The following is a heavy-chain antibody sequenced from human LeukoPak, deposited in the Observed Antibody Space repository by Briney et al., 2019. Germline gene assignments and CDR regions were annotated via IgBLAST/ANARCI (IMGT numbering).Heavy chain of an antibody. CDR2: IGGLGGST. CDR3: ARDPGVVAFHYFDY. V-gene: IGHV3-23*01. D-gene: IGHD3-3*01. J-gene: IGHJ4*02. CDR1: GFTFSSHA. Sequence: GGSLRLSCAASGFTFSSHAMGWVRQAPEKGLEWVSGIGGLGGSTYYAGSVKGRFTISRDNSQNTLYLHMNSLRADDTAVYYCARDPGVVAFHYFDYWGQGSLVTVSS.